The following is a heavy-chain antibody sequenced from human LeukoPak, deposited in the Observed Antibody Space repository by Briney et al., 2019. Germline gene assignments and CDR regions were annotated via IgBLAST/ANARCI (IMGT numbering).Heavy chain of an antibody. CDR3: AKQGGARQDYYMDV. V-gene: IGHV1-69*06. J-gene: IGHJ6*03. CDR2: IIPVFGSS. CDR1: GGSFNSYA. D-gene: IGHD1-26*01. Sequence: SVKVSCKASGGSFNSYAITWVRQAPGQGVEWVGRIIPVFGSSHYAQRFQDRVTLTADIASNTAYMELNSLTSEDTAVYFCAKQGGARQDYYMDVWGNGTTVIVSS.